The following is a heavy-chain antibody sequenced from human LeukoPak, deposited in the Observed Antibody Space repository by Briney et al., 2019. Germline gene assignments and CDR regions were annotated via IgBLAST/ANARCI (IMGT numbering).Heavy chain of an antibody. CDR3: ARGVATMIVVVTIDY. D-gene: IGHD3-22*01. CDR2: INPNSGGT. CDR1: GYTFTGYY. Sequence: ASVKVSCKASGYTFTGYYMHWVRQAPGQGLEWMGWINPNSGGTNYAQKFQGRATMTRDTSISTAYMELSRLRSDDTAVYYCARGVATMIVVVTIDYWGQGTLVTVSS. J-gene: IGHJ4*02. V-gene: IGHV1-2*02.